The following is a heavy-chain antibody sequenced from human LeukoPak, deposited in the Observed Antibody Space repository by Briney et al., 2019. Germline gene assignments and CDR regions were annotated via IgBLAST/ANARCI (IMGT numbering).Heavy chain of an antibody. J-gene: IGHJ5*02. D-gene: IGHD3-16*01. Sequence: SETLSLTCTVSGGSISSYYWSWIRQPPGKGLEWIGYIYYSGSTNYNPSLKSRVTISVDTSKNQFSLKLTSVIAADTAVYYCTREGYGYSFDPWGQGTLVTVSS. CDR2: IYYSGST. CDR3: TREGYGYSFDP. CDR1: GGSISSYY. V-gene: IGHV4-59*12.